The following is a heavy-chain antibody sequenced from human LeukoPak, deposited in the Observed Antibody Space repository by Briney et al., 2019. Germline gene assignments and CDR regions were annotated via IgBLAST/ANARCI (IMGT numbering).Heavy chain of an antibody. Sequence: ASVKVSCKASGYTFTSYYMHWVRQAPGQGLEWMGWINPNSGGTNYAQKFQGRVTMTRDTSISTAYMELSRLRSDDTAVYYCARSTATQYDFWSGYSYFDYWGQGTLVTVSS. J-gene: IGHJ4*02. D-gene: IGHD3-3*01. V-gene: IGHV1-2*02. CDR2: INPNSGGT. CDR3: ARSTATQYDFWSGYSYFDY. CDR1: GYTFTSYY.